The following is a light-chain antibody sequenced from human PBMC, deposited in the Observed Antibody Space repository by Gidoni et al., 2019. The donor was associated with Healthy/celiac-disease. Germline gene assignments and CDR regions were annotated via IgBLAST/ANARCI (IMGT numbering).Light chain of an antibody. CDR2: RNK. CDR1: SSNLGSNY. Sequence: QSVLTQPPSASGTPGQRVTISCSGSSSNLGSNYVYWYQQLPGTAPNLLIYRNKQRPSGVPDRFSGSKSGTSASLAISGLRSEDEADYYWAAWDDSLSGPVVFGGGTKLTVL. CDR3: AAWDDSLSGPVV. V-gene: IGLV1-47*01. J-gene: IGLJ2*01.